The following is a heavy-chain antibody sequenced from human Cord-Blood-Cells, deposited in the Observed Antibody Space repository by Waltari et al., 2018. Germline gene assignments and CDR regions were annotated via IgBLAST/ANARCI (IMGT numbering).Heavy chain of an antibody. J-gene: IGHJ6*02. CDR2: LYHSGST. D-gene: IGHD3-10*01. CDR3: ASGPRFGELYYYYYGMDA. CDR1: GYSISSGYY. V-gene: IGHV4-38-2*01. Sequence: QVPLQESGPGLVQPSDTLSPPCAVSGYSISSGYYGGWIRQPPGTGLEWIGSLYHSGSTYYNPSLKSRVTISVDTSKNQFSLKLSSVTAADTAVYYCASGPRFGELYYYYYGMDAWGQGTTVTVSS.